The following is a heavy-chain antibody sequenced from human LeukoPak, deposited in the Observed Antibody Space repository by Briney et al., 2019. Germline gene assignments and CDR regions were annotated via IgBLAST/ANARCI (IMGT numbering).Heavy chain of an antibody. CDR2: NTTSTGKP. CDR1: GYTFTVYS. V-gene: IGHV7-4-1*02. CDR3: ARDASMINLDY. D-gene: IGHD3-16*01. Sequence: ASVKVSCKASGYTFTVYSINWLRQAPGQGLEWMGWNTTSTGKPTYAQGFTGRFVFSLDTSVSTTYLHINSLKAEDTAVYYCARDASMINLDYWGQGSLVTVSS. J-gene: IGHJ4*02.